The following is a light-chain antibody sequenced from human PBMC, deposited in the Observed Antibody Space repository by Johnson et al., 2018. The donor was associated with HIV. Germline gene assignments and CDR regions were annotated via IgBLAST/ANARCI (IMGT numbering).Light chain of an antibody. CDR1: SSNIGNNY. J-gene: IGLJ1*01. CDR3: GTLKSSLTTGGV. CDR2: ENT. V-gene: IGLV1-51*02. Sequence: QSVLTQPPSVSAAPGQKVTISCSGSSSNIGNNYVSWYQHLPGTAPKLLIYENTTRPSGIPDRFSGSKSGTSATLGITGLQTGDEADYYCGTLKSSLTTGGVFGTGTKVTVL.